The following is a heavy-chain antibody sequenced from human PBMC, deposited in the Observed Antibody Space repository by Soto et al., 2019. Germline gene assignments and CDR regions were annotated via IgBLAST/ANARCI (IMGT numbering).Heavy chain of an antibody. D-gene: IGHD6-13*01. V-gene: IGHV4-30-2*01. CDR1: AGSISSGGYS. Sequence: SETLSLTCAVSAGSISSGGYSWSWIRQPPGKGLEWIGYIYHSGSTYYNPSLKSRVTISVDKSKNQFSLKLSSVTAADTAVYYCAREKRDSSSWYTDYWGQGTLVTVSS. CDR3: AREKRDSSSWYTDY. J-gene: IGHJ4*02. CDR2: IYHSGST.